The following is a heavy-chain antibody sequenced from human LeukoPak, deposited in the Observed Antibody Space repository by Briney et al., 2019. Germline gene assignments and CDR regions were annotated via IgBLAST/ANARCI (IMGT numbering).Heavy chain of an antibody. CDR2: INPNSGGT. CDR1: GYXFTGYY. Sequence: ASVKVSCKAPGYXFTGYYMHWVRQAPGQGHEWLGWINPNSGGTNYAQKFQGRVAMTRDTSISTAYMELSRLRSDDTALYYCARASGRYSDAFDIWGQGTMVTVSS. CDR3: ARASGRYSDAFDI. D-gene: IGHD1-26*01. J-gene: IGHJ3*02. V-gene: IGHV1-2*02.